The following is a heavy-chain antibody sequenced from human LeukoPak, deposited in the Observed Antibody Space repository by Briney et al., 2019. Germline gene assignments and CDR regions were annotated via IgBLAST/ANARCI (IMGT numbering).Heavy chain of an antibody. J-gene: IGHJ5*02. CDR3: ARDGEPLTYCRGGSCYNWFDP. CDR1: GFTFSSYE. Sequence: GGSLRVSCAASGFTFSSYEMNWGRQAPGEGLEGVSYIISSGSTIYYADSVKGRFSISRDNAKNSLYLQMNSLRAEDTAVHYCARDGEPLTYCRGGSCYNWFDPWGQGTLVTVSS. CDR2: IISSGSTI. D-gene: IGHD2-15*01. V-gene: IGHV3-48*03.